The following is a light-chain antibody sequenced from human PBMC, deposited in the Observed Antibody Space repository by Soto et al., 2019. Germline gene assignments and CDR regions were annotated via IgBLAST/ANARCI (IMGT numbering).Light chain of an antibody. J-gene: IGKJ2*02. CDR1: QCVSSSY. CDR3: QQYGSSPCT. V-gene: IGKV3-20*01. CDR2: GAS. Sequence: EIVLTQSPGTLSLSPGERVTLSCRASQCVSSSYLAWYRQKPGQAPRLLIYGASTRATGIPDRVSGSGSGTDFTLTISRLEPEDFAVYYCQQYGSSPCTFGQGTKLEIK.